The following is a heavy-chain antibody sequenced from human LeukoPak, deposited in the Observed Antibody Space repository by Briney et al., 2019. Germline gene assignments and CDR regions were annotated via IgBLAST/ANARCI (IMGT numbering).Heavy chain of an antibody. CDR1: GFTFSSYG. D-gene: IGHD1-7*01. V-gene: IGHV3-30*02. CDR3: AKEPQTGTTLDY. CDR2: IRHDGVSK. Sequence: GGPLRLSCTASGFTFSSYGMYWVRQAPGKGLEWVTFIRHDGVSKYYTESVKGRFTISRDNSQNTLFLQMNSLSVEDTAMYYCAKEPQTGTTLDYWGQGALVTVSS. J-gene: IGHJ4*02.